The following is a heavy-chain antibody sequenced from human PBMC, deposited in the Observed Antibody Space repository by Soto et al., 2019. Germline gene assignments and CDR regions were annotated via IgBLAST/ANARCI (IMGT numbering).Heavy chain of an antibody. Sequence: PGGSLRLSCAASGFTFSIYTMTWVRQAPGKGLEWVSSISDTSSHIYYSDSVKGRFTVSRDNAKNSLYLQVNSLRAEDTAVYCCARVRSGGSGYFDYWGQGPLVTVSS. D-gene: IGHD2-15*01. J-gene: IGHJ4*02. V-gene: IGHV3-21*01. CDR2: ISDTSSHI. CDR3: ARVRSGGSGYFDY. CDR1: GFTFSIYT.